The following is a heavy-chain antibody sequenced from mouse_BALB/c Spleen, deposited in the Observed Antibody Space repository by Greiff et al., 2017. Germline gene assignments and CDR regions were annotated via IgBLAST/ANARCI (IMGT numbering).Heavy chain of an antibody. V-gene: IGHV5-12-2*01. Sequence: EVQGVESGGGLVQPGGSLKLSCAASGFTFSSYTMSWVRQTPEKRLEWVAYISNGGGSTYYPDTVKGRFTISRDNAKNTLYLQMSSLKSEDTAMYYCARGNPFAYWGQGTLVTVSA. CDR3: ARGNPFAY. CDR2: ISNGGGST. CDR1: GFTFSSYT. J-gene: IGHJ3*01. D-gene: IGHD2-1*01.